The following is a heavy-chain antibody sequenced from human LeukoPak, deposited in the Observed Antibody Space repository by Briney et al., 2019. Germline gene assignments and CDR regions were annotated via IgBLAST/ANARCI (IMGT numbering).Heavy chain of an antibody. V-gene: IGHV4-30-2*01. D-gene: IGHD2-8*01. CDR1: GGSISSGGYY. CDR3: AAVLMVYAKGVPFDY. CDR2: IYHSGST. J-gene: IGHJ4*02. Sequence: PSETLSLTCTVSGGSISSGGYYWSWIRQPPGKGLEWIGYIYHSGSTYYNPSLKSRVTISVDRSKNQFSLKLSSVTAADTAVYYCAAVLMVYAKGVPFDYWGQGTLVTVSS.